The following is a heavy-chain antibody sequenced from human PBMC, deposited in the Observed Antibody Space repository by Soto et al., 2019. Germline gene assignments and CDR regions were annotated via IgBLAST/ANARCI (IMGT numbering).Heavy chain of an antibody. Sequence: QVQLVESGGGVVQPGRSLRLSCAASGFTFSSYGMHWVRQAPGKGPEWVAVISYDGSNKYYADSVKGRFTISRDNSKNTLYLQMNSLRAEDTAVYYCAKPSYYDILTSFDYWGQGTLVTVSS. V-gene: IGHV3-30*18. CDR3: AKPSYYDILTSFDY. D-gene: IGHD3-9*01. J-gene: IGHJ4*02. CDR2: ISYDGSNK. CDR1: GFTFSSYG.